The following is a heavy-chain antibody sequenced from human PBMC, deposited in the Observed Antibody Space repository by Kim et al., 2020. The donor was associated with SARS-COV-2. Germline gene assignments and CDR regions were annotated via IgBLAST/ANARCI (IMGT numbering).Heavy chain of an antibody. Sequence: SQTLSLTCAISGDNVSNNRAGWHWIRQSPSRGLEWLGRTYYRSKWSNDYAVSVKSRMTFNPDTSKNQFSLQLNSVTPEDTAVYYCARGGAYAFDIWGQGTMVTVSS. J-gene: IGHJ3*02. CDR3: ARGGAYAFDI. CDR2: TYYRSKWSN. D-gene: IGHD2-15*01. CDR1: GDNVSNNRAG. V-gene: IGHV6-1*01.